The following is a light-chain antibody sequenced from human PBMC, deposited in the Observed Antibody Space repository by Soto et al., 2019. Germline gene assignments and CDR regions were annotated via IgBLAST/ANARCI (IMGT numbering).Light chain of an antibody. V-gene: IGLV3-1*01. CDR3: QTWDSSIAV. J-gene: IGLJ2*01. CDR2: QDT. Sequence: VLVIYQDTKRPSGIPERFSGSNSGNTATLTISGTQVMDEADYYCQTWDSSIAVFGGGTKVTVL.